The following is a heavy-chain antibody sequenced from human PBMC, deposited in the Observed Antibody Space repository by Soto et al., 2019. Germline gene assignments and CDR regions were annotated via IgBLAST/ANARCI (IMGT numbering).Heavy chain of an antibody. CDR2: ILYDGTKQ. J-gene: IGHJ6*02. CDR3: ARCDYGYGMDV. Sequence: GGSLRLSCAASGFTFSSYAMHWVRQAPGKGLEWVAFILYDGTKQYYADSVKGRFTITRDNSKNTLYLGMNSLRGDDTAVYYCARCDYGYGMDVWGQGTTVTVSS. D-gene: IGHD4-17*01. CDR1: GFTFSSYA. V-gene: IGHV3-30*04.